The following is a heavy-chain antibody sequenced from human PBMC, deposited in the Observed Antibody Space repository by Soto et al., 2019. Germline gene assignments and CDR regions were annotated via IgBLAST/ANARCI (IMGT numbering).Heavy chain of an antibody. V-gene: IGHV1-2*04. CDR2: INLNSGGT. Sequence: ASVKVSCKASGYTFTGYYMHWVRQAPGQGLEWMGWINLNSGGTNYAQKFQGWVAMTRDTSISTAYMELSRLRSDDTAVYYCARVPPGAVAGKGWFDPWGQGTLVTVSS. D-gene: IGHD6-19*01. CDR3: ARVPPGAVAGKGWFDP. CDR1: GYTFTGYY. J-gene: IGHJ5*02.